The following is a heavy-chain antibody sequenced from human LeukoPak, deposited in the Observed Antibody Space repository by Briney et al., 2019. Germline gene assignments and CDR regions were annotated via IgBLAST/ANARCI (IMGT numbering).Heavy chain of an antibody. CDR2: IYTSGST. CDR3: ARDDIVVVPAAIRFGFDYYYYGMDV. J-gene: IGHJ6*02. CDR1: GGSISSYY. Sequence: SETLSLTCTVSGGSISSYYWSWIRQPAGKGLEWIGRIYTSGSTNYNPSLKSRVTMSVDTSKNQFSLKLSSVTAADTAVYYCARDDIVVVPAAIRFGFDYYYYGMDVWGQGTTVTVSS. D-gene: IGHD2-2*02. V-gene: IGHV4-4*07.